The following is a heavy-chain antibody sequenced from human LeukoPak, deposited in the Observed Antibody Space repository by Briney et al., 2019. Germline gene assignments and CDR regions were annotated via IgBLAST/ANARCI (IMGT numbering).Heavy chain of an antibody. Sequence: GGSLRLSCEGSGFTSNSYNMNWVRQTPDGMNWVRQAPGKGLEWLSYISGSGGTIYYADSVKGRFTMSRDNAKNALYLQMSGLRVEDTAVYYCARDFNGMDVWGQGTTVTVSS. CDR3: ARDFNGMDV. CDR1: GFTSNSYNMNWVRQTPDG. CDR2: ISGSGGTI. J-gene: IGHJ6*02. V-gene: IGHV3-48*01.